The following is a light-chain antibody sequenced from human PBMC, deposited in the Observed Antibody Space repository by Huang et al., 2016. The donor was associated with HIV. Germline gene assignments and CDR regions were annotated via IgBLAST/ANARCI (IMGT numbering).Light chain of an antibody. CDR3: QHYNNWPYT. Sequence: EIEMTQSPATLSVSPGERATLSCRASQSVNSNLAWYQQKPGQAPRLRSFGASTRATGIPARFSGSGSGTEFSLTISSLQSEDFAVYYCQHYNNWPYTFGQGAKVEI. J-gene: IGKJ2*01. CDR1: QSVNSN. CDR2: GAS. V-gene: IGKV3-15*01.